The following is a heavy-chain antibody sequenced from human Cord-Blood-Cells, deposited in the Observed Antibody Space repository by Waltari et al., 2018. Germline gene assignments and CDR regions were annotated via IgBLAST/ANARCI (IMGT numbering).Heavy chain of an antibody. CDR3: ARDGTPGEWELLKWFDP. CDR2: ISSSSSYI. J-gene: IGHJ5*02. CDR1: GFTFSSYS. D-gene: IGHD1-26*01. V-gene: IGHV3-21*01. Sequence: EVQLVESGGGLVKPGGSLRLSCAASGFTFSSYSMNWVRQAPGKGLEWVSSISSSSSYIYYADSVKGRFTISRDNAKNSLYLQMNSRRAEDTAVYYCARDGTPGEWELLKWFDPWGQGTLVTVSS.